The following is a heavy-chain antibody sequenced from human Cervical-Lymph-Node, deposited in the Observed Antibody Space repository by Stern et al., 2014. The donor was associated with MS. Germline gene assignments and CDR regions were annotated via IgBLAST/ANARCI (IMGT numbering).Heavy chain of an antibody. CDR1: GFTFSSYG. CDR2: ISYDGNHK. Sequence: VQLLESGGAVVQPGRSLRLSCAASGFTFSSYGMHWVRQAQGKGLEWGTVISYDGNHKYYAASVKGRFTISRDNSKNTLHLQMNSVTPDDTAIYYCARDYEDTSMLFDHWGQGTLVTVSS. D-gene: IGHD2-8*01. V-gene: IGHV3-30*03. CDR3: ARDYEDTSMLFDH. J-gene: IGHJ4*02.